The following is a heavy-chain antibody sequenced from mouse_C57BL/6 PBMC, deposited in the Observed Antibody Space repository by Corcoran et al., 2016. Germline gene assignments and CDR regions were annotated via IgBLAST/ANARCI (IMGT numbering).Heavy chain of an antibody. CDR3: ARQFITTGDYAMDY. Sequence: QVQLQQSGPELVKPGASVKISCKASGYSFTSYYIHWVKQRPGQGLEWIGWIYPGSGNTKYNEKFKGKATLTADTSSSTAYMQLSSLTSEDSAVYYCARQFITTGDYAMDYWGQGTSVTVSS. D-gene: IGHD1-1*01. J-gene: IGHJ4*01. V-gene: IGHV1-66*01. CDR2: IYPGSGNT. CDR1: GYSFTSYY.